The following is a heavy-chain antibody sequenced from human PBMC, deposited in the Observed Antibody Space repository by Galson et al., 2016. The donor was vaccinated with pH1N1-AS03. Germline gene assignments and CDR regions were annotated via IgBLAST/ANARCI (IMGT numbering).Heavy chain of an antibody. J-gene: IGHJ4*02. Sequence: SVKVSCKASGYTFSNYAFSWLRQTPGQGLEWMGWISAHSGHASYAQAFQGRVSMTIDASTTTTYMELRSLTTDDTAVYFCARDRTTVTETLLYDSWGQGTLVTVSS. V-gene: IGHV1-18*01. CDR1: GYTFSNYA. CDR2: ISAHSGHA. D-gene: IGHD4-17*01. CDR3: ARDRTTVTETLLYDS.